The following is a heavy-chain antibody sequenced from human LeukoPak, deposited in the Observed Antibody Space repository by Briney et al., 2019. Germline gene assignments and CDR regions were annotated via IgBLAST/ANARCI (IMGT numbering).Heavy chain of an antibody. CDR1: GGTFSSYA. J-gene: IGHJ5*02. CDR2: IIPIFGTA. D-gene: IGHD2-2*01. CDR3: ARDRGCSSTSCYHNWFDP. Sequence: SVKVSCKASGGTFSSYAISWVRQAPGQGLEWMGGIIPIFGTANYAQKFQGRVTITTDESTSTAYMELSSLRSEDTAVYYCARDRGCSSTSCYHNWFDPWGQGTLVTVSS. V-gene: IGHV1-69*05.